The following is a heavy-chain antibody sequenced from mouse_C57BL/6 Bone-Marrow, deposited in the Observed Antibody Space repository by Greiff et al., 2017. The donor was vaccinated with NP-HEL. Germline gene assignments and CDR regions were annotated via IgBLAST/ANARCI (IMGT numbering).Heavy chain of an antibody. CDR3: ARELRRGHWYFDV. V-gene: IGHV3-8*01. CDR1: GYSITSDY. Sequence: VQLKQSGPGLAKPSQTLSLTCSVTGYSITSDYWNWIRKFPGNKLEYMGYISYSGSTYYNPSLKSRISITRDTSKNQYYLQLNSVTTEDTATYYCARELRRGHWYFDVWGTGTTVTVSS. D-gene: IGHD3-2*02. J-gene: IGHJ1*03. CDR2: ISYSGST.